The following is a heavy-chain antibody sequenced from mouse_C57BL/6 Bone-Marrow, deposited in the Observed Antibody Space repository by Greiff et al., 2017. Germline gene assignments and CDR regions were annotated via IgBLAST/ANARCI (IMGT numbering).Heavy chain of an antibody. J-gene: IGHJ1*03. V-gene: IGHV5-6*02. CDR2: ISSGGSYT. CDR3: ARRGDGRDWYFDV. CDR1: GFTFSSYG. Sequence: EVKVEESGGDLVKPGGSLKLSCAASGFTFSSYGMSWVRQTPDKRLEWVATISSGGSYTYYPDSVKGRFTISRDNAKKTLYLQMSSRKSEDTAMYYWARRGDGRDWYFDVWGTGTTVTVSS.